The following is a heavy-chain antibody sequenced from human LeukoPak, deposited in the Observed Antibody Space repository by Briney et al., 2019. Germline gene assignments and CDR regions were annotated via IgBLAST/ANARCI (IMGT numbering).Heavy chain of an antibody. CDR1: AGSFSGYY. Sequence: SETLSLTCAVYAGSFSGYYWSWIRQPPGKGLEWIGEINHSGSTNYNPSLKSRVTISVDTSKNHFSLKLSSVTAADTAVYYCARPYYYDSSGYSSGDAFDIWGQGTMVTVSS. V-gene: IGHV4-34*01. CDR2: INHSGST. CDR3: ARPYYYDSSGYSSGDAFDI. J-gene: IGHJ3*02. D-gene: IGHD3-22*01.